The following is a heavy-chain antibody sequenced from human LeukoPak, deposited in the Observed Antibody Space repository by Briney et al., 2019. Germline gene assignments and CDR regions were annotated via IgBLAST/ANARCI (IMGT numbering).Heavy chain of an antibody. D-gene: IGHD3-9*01. CDR3: AKAYYDISTGYYFDY. V-gene: IGHV3-23*01. CDR1: GFTFSSYS. Sequence: PGGSLRLSCAASGFTFSSYSMSWVRQAPGKGLEWVSAISGSGGSTYYADSVKGRFTISRDNSKNTLYLQMNILRAEDTAVYYCAKAYYDISTGYYFDYWGQGTRVTVSS. CDR2: ISGSGGST. J-gene: IGHJ4*02.